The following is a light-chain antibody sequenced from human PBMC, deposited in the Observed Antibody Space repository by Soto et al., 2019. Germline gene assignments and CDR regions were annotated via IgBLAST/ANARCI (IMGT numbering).Light chain of an antibody. CDR1: QSVSSY. CDR3: QQRSNWPPPT. J-gene: IGKJ2*01. V-gene: IGKV3-11*01. Sequence: EIVLTQSPATLSLSPGERATLSSRASQSVSSYLAWYQQKPGQAPRLLIYDASNRATGIPARFSGSGSGTDFTLTISSLEPEDFAVYYCQQRSNWPPPTFGQGTKLEIK. CDR2: DAS.